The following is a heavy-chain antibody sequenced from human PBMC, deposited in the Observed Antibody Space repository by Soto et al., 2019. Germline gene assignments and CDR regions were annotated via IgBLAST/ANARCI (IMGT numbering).Heavy chain of an antibody. J-gene: IGHJ3*02. Sequence: QVQLQQWGAGLLKPSETLSLTCAVFGGSVNSGNYYCSLILPPPGKRLEWLGELSPSGRTPFHPSLRSRVTISVDTSKNQFSLTMCSVTAADTALYYCARVERGTATTVVDAFDIWGPGTMGTVSS. CDR2: LSPSGRT. V-gene: IGHV4-34*01. CDR3: ARVERGTATTVVDAFDI. D-gene: IGHD1-1*01. CDR1: GGSVNSGNYY.